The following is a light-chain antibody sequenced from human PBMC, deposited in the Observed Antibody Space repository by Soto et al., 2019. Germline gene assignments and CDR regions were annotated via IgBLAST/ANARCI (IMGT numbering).Light chain of an antibody. CDR2: EVS. V-gene: IGLV2-14*01. CDR1: SSDIGGYKY. Sequence: QSALTQPASVSRSPGQSITISCTGTSSDIGGYKYVSWYQQHPGKAPKLIIYEVSHRPSGVSNRFSGSKSANTASLTISGLQAEDEADFYCSSYTSSSTWVFGGGTKLTVL. J-gene: IGLJ3*02. CDR3: SSYTSSSTWV.